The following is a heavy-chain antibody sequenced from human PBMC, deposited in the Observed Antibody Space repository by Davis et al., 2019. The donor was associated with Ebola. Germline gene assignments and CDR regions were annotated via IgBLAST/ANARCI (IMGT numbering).Heavy chain of an antibody. V-gene: IGHV4-59*01. D-gene: IGHD3-22*01. Sequence: PSETLSLTCTVSGGSISSYYWSWIRQPPGKGLEWIGYIYYSGSTNYNPSLKSRVTISVDTSKNQFSLKLSSVTAADTAVYYCARGHYDTYCDYWGQGTLVTVSS. CDR3: ARGHYDTYCDY. CDR2: IYYSGST. CDR1: GGSISSYY. J-gene: IGHJ4*02.